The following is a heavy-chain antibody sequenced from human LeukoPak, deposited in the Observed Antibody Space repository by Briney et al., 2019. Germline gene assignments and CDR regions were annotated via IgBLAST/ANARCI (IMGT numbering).Heavy chain of an antibody. D-gene: IGHD4-17*01. J-gene: IGHJ4*02. V-gene: IGHV3-7*03. CDR2: IKRDGSEK. Sequence: GGSLRLSCVASGFSLSGYWMYWVRQTPEKGLEWVANIKRDGSEKYYGDSVKGRFTISRDNARKSLYLQMSSLRAEDTAVYYCATVSTTVTNLFDSWGQGTLVTVSS. CDR3: ATVSTTVTNLFDS. CDR1: GFSLSGYW.